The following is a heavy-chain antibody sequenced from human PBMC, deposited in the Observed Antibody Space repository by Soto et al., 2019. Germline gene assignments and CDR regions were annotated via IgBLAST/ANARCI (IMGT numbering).Heavy chain of an antibody. Sequence: QVQLQQWGAGLLKPSENLSLTCAVYGGSFSGYYWTWIRQPPGTGLEWIGEINHSGSTNYNPSLKSRVTISVDTSKNQFSLKLTSVTAADAAVDYCARDKITGLFDYWGQGTLVTVSS. CDR2: INHSGST. D-gene: IGHD2-8*02. CDR1: GGSFSGYY. CDR3: ARDKITGLFDY. J-gene: IGHJ4*02. V-gene: IGHV4-34*01.